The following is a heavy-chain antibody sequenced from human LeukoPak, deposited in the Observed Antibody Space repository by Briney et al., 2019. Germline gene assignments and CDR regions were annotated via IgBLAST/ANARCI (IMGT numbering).Heavy chain of an antibody. CDR2: INHSGST. Sequence: PSKTLSLTCAVYGGSFSGYYWSWIRQPPGKGLEWIGEINHSGSTNYNPSLKSRVTISVDTSKNQFSLKLSSVTAADTAVYYCARGDIVRRANYFDYWGQGTLVTVSS. CDR3: ARGDIVRRANYFDY. D-gene: IGHD2-15*01. V-gene: IGHV4-34*01. J-gene: IGHJ4*02. CDR1: GGSFSGYY.